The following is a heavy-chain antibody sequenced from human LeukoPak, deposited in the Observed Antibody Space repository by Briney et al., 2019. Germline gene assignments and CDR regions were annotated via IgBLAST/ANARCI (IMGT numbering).Heavy chain of an antibody. CDR3: ARAGYWDAIDI. CDR2: IYTSGST. CDR1: GGSISSYY. J-gene: IGHJ3*02. V-gene: IGHV4-4*08. Sequence: SETLSLTCTVSGGSISSYYWSWIRQPPGKGLEWIGRIYTSGSTDYNSSLKSRVTISVDTSKNQFSLKLTSMTAADTAVYYCARAGYWDAIDIWGQGTMVTISS. D-gene: IGHD3-22*01.